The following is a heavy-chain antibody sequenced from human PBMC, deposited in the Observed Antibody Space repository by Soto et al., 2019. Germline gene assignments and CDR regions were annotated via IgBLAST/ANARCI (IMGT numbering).Heavy chain of an antibody. J-gene: IGHJ5*02. Sequence: DVQLVESGGGLVQPGGSLRVSCAASGFTLGSHRIHWVRQPPGKGLEWVSRIDTDGGGTSYADSVQGRFTISTDNANNTVYLQMNGLRAEDTAVYYCATVFDLWGQGTLVTVSS. V-gene: IGHV3-74*01. CDR1: GFTLGSHR. CDR2: IDTDGGGT. CDR3: ATVFDL.